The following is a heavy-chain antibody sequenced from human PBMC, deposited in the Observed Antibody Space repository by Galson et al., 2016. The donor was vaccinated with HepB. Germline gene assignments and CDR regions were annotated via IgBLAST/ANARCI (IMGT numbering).Heavy chain of an antibody. Sequence: SLRLSCAASGFTFSTYWMHWVRRAPGKGLVWVSRINSDESWPSYADSVKGRFTISRDNAKNTLYLQMDSLRAEDTAVYYCARGGTGHCSSISCSDYYYHGMDVWGQGTTVTVSS. V-gene: IGHV3-74*01. CDR3: ARGGTGHCSSISCSDYYYHGMDV. D-gene: IGHD2-2*01. J-gene: IGHJ6*02. CDR1: GFTFSTYW. CDR2: INSDESWP.